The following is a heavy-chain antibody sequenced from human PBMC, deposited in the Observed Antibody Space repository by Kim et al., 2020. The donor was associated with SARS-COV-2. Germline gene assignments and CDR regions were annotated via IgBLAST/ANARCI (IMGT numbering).Heavy chain of an antibody. D-gene: IGHD3-3*01. J-gene: IGHJ2*01. CDR3: ARARGSSTIFGVVIEYFDL. CDR2: IYYSGST. Sequence: TLSLTCTVSGGSISSGGYYWSWIRQHPGKGLEWIGYIYYSGSTYYNPSLKSRVTISVDTSKNQFSLKLSSVTAADTAVYYCARARGSSTIFGVVIEYFDLWGRGTLVTVSS. V-gene: IGHV4-31*03. CDR1: GGSISSGGYY.